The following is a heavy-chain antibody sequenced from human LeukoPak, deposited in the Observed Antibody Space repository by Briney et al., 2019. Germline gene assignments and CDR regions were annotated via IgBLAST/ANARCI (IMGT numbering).Heavy chain of an antibody. CDR1: GFTFSSYG. Sequence: GGSLRLSCAASGFTFSSYGMSWVRQAPGKGLEWVSSISNSGGSTYHADSVKGRFTISRDNAKNSLYLQMNSLRAEDTALYYCAKDLSAVALRGYFDYWGQGTLVTVSS. J-gene: IGHJ4*02. CDR3: AKDLSAVALRGYFDY. D-gene: IGHD6-19*01. CDR2: ISNSGGST. V-gene: IGHV3-23*01.